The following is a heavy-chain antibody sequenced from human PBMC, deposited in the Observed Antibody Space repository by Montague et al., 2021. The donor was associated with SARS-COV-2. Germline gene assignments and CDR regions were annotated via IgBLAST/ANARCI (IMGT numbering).Heavy chain of an antibody. CDR3: ERAPRSIAAAGTASDY. V-gene: IGHV4-31*11. CDR2: IYYSWST. Sequence: TLSLTCAVYGGSFNDYYCTWIRQPQAKGLERIGYIYYSWSTYYNQTPKSRVTISVDTSKDQYSLKLSLVTAADTAVYYCERAPRSIAAAGTASDYWGQGTLVTVSS. CDR1: GGSFNDYY. J-gene: IGHJ4*02. D-gene: IGHD6-13*01.